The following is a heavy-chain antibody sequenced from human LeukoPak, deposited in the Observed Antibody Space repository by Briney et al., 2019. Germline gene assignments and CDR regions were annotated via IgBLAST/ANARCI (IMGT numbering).Heavy chain of an antibody. D-gene: IGHD5-12*01. CDR1: GGPFSGYY. CDR2: INHSGST. V-gene: IGHV4-34*01. Sequence: SETLSLTCAVYGGPFSGYYWSWIRQPPGKGLEWIGEINHSGSTNYNPSLKSRVTISVDTSKNQFSLKLSSVTAADTAVYYCARGRRSGYGPYYYYYYMDVWGKGTTVTVSS. CDR3: ARGRRSGYGPYYYYYYMDV. J-gene: IGHJ6*03.